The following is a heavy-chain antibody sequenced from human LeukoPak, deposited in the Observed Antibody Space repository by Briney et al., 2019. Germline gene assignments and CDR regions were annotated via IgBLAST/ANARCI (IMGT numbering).Heavy chain of an antibody. D-gene: IGHD5-24*01. Sequence: GGSLRLSCAASGFTLSSYSMNWVRQAPGKGLRWASSISTSSSYIYYADSVKGRFTISRDNAKNSLYVQMDSLRAEDTAVYYCARDRWLQSQRYFDYWGQGILVTVSS. V-gene: IGHV3-21*01. CDR2: ISTSSSYI. J-gene: IGHJ4*02. CDR1: GFTLSSYS. CDR3: ARDRWLQSQRYFDY.